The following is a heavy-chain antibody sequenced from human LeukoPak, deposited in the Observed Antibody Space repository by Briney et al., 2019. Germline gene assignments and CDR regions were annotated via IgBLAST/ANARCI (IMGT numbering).Heavy chain of an antibody. D-gene: IGHD4-23*01. V-gene: IGHV1-46*01. CDR1: GYSFTSHY. J-gene: IGHJ5*02. Sequence: ASVKVSCKASGYSFTSHYMHWVRQAPGQGLEWMGLINPSGSSTLYAQKFQGRVTMTRDMSTTTDYMELSSLRSEDTAVYYCASDNAVADLAWWFDPWGQGTLVTVSS. CDR3: ASDNAVADLAWWFDP. CDR2: INPSGSST.